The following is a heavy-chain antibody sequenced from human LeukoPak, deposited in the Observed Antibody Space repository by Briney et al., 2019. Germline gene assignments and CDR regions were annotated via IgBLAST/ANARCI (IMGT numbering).Heavy chain of an antibody. CDR1: GFTFSSYW. Sequence: GGSLRLSCAASGFTFSSYWMSWVRQAPGEGLEWVAKINQDGTEKAYVDSVRGRFTISRDNAENSLYLQMHCLKAEDTAVYYCARGFGTPEHWGQGTLVTVSS. D-gene: IGHD1-7*01. CDR2: INQDGTEK. V-gene: IGHV3-7*01. CDR3: ARGFGTPEH. J-gene: IGHJ4*02.